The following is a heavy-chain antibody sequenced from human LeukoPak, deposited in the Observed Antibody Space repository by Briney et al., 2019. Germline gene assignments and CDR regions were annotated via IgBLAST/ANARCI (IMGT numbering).Heavy chain of an antibody. D-gene: IGHD3-9*01. V-gene: IGHV4-39*01. J-gene: IGHJ4*02. CDR3: ARLYYDILTGYSTLFFAY. Sequence: SETLSLTCTVSGGSISSSSYYWGWIRHPPGKGLEWVGSIYYSGSTYYNPSLKRRVTIAADTSKNQFCIKLSSVTAADTAVYYCARLYYDILTGYSTLFFAYWGQGTLVTVSS. CDR2: IYYSGST. CDR1: GGSISSSSYY.